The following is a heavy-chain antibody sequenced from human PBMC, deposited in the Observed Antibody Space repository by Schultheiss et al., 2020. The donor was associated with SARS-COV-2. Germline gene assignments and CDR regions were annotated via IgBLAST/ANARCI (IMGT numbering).Heavy chain of an antibody. V-gene: IGHV3-15*01. J-gene: IGHJ4*02. D-gene: IGHD1-26*01. CDR3: ARGRSHPNDY. Sequence: GGSLRLSCAASGFTFSNAWMSWVRQAPGKGLEWVGRIKSKTDGGTTDYAAPVKCRFTISRDDSKNTLYLQMNSLRAEDTAVYYCARGRSHPNDYWGQGTLVTVSS. CDR2: IKSKTDGGTT. CDR1: GFTFSNAW.